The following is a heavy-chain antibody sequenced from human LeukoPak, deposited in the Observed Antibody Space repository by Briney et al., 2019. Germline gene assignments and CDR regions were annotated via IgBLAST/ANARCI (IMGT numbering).Heavy chain of an antibody. V-gene: IGHV3-48*01. Sequence: GGSLRLSCAASGFTFSDYSMNWVRQAPGKGLEWISYISNSSSTIYYADSVKGRFTISRDNAKKSLYMQMNSLRAEDTAVYYCVRVGGAFDLWGQGTRVSVSS. CDR3: VRVGGAFDL. CDR1: GFTFSDYS. CDR2: ISNSSSTI. D-gene: IGHD3-16*01. J-gene: IGHJ3*01.